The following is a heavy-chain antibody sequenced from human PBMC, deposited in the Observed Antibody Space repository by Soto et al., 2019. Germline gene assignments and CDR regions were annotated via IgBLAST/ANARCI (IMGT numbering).Heavy chain of an antibody. V-gene: IGHV4-61*01. CDR3: ASESYDYDGSGYYYVDY. D-gene: IGHD3-22*01. CDR1: GGSVSSGSYY. J-gene: IGHJ4*02. CDR2: IYYSGSP. Sequence: QVQLQESGPGLVKPSETLSLTCTVSGGSVSSGSYYWSWIRQPPGKGLEWIGCIYYSGSPNSNPPRKIAPTLPVHTSQNRFSLKLSSVSAANTAVYSCASESYDYDGSGYYYVDYWGPGTLIPVCS.